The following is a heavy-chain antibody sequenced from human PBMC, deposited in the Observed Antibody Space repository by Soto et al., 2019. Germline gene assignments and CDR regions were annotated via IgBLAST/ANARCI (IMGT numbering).Heavy chain of an antibody. J-gene: IGHJ4*02. CDR3: AKIGQYRVAAGKLDF. CDR2: INPSTGDT. V-gene: IGHV1-2*02. D-gene: IGHD5-12*01. CDR1: GYTFTDYY. Sequence: ASVKVSCKASGYTFTDYYVHWVRQAPGQGLEWMGWINPSTGDTNYVQKFQGRVTMTRDTSISTAYMQLSRLRSDDTAMYFCAKIGQYRVAAGKLDFWGQGTQVTVSS.